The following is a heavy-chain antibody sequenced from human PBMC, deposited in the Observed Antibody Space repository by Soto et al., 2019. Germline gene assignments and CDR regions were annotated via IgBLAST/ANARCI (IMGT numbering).Heavy chain of an antibody. CDR2: MSYSGTT. CDR3: AISRSGLFDY. CDR1: GGSISSSGFY. J-gene: IGHJ4*02. V-gene: IGHV4-39*01. Sequence: SETLSLTCTVSGGSISSSGFYWGWIRQPPGKGLEWIGTMSYSGTTYYNPSLNSLFTTSVDTSKNQFSLKLNSVTAADTAVYYCAISRSGLFDYWGQGTLVTVSS. D-gene: IGHD2-2*01.